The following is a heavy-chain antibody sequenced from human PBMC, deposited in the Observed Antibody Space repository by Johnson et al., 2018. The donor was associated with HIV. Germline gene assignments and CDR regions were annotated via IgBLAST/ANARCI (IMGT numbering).Heavy chain of an antibody. V-gene: IGHV3-11*04. D-gene: IGHD4-17*01. Sequence: QVQLVESGGGLVKPGGSLRLSCAASGFTFSDYYMRWIRQAPGKGLEWVSYISSSGSTIYYADSVKGRFTISRENANNALYLQMNSLRAGDTGVYYCARGLIDYGDSQAFDIWGQGTMVTVSS. J-gene: IGHJ3*02. CDR1: GFTFSDYY. CDR2: ISSSGSTI. CDR3: ARGLIDYGDSQAFDI.